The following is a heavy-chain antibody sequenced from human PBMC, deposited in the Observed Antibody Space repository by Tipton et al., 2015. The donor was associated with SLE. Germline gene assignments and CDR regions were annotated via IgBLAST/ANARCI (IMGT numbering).Heavy chain of an antibody. Sequence: SLRLSCATSGFTFSDAWLNWVRQAPGKGLEWVGRIKSKSDGGTTDYAAPVRGRFTISRDDLKNTAYLQMSSLKTEDTAGYSCTNGFDGWGQGTLVTVTS. V-gene: IGHV3-15*01. CDR3: TNGFDG. CDR2: IKSKSDGGTT. CDR1: GFTFSDAW. J-gene: IGHJ5*02.